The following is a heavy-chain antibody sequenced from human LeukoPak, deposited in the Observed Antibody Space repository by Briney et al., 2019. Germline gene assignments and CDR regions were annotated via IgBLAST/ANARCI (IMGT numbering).Heavy chain of an antibody. CDR2: IYHSGST. CDR3: ARDRVTMVRGVIGLYYFDY. D-gene: IGHD3-10*01. J-gene: IGHJ4*02. CDR1: GGSISSSNW. V-gene: IGHV4-4*02. Sequence: SETLSLTCAVSGGSISSSNWWSWVRQPPGKGLAWIGEIYHSGSTNYNPSLKSRVTISVDKSKNQFSLKLSSVTAADTAVYYCARDRVTMVRGVIGLYYFDYWGQGTLVTVSS.